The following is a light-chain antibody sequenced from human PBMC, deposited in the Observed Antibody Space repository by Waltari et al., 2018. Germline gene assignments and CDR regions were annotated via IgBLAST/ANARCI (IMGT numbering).Light chain of an antibody. Sequence: QSVLTQPPSVSGAPGPRVTLSCSASTSNIRAPYDLLWYQQHPGTAPKLLIFANVHRPSGVPDRFSGSKSGTSASLAITGLQAEDEADYYCQSYDRRLEVIFGGGTKLAVL. CDR2: ANV. CDR1: TSNIRAPYD. J-gene: IGLJ2*01. CDR3: QSYDRRLEVI. V-gene: IGLV1-40*01.